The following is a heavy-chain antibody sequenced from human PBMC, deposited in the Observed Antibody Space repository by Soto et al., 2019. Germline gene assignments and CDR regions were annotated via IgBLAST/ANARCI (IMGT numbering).Heavy chain of an antibody. V-gene: IGHV1-69*02. CDR2: IIPILGIA. J-gene: IGHJ5*02. CDR1: GGTFSSYT. Sequence: QVQLVQSGAEVKKPGSSVKVSCKASGGTFSSYTISWVRQAPGQGLEWMGRIIPILGIANYAQKFQGRVTITAEKSTSTAYMELSRLRSEDTAVYYCARGASQNWFDPWGQGTLVTVSS. CDR3: ARGASQNWFDP.